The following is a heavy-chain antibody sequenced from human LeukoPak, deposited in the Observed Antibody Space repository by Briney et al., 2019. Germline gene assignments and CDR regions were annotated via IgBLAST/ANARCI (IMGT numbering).Heavy chain of an antibody. D-gene: IGHD4-17*01. CDR1: GFTFSSYE. J-gene: IGHJ2*01. CDR3: AREGSDYGDYSGAPAYWYFDL. Sequence: GGSLRLSCAASGFTFSSYEMNWVRQAPGKGLEWVSYISCSGSTIYYADSVKGRFTISRDNAKNSLYLQMNSLRAEDTAVYYCAREGSDYGDYSGAPAYWYFDLWGRGTLVTVSS. V-gene: IGHV3-48*03. CDR2: ISCSGSTI.